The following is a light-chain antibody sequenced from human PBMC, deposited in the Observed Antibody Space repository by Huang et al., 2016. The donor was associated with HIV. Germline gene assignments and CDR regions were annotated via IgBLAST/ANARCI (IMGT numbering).Light chain of an antibody. CDR1: QSITNN. Sequence: EIVMTQSPATLSVSPGERATLSCRASQSITNNLAWYQQKPGQPPRLLITGASTRATGIPARFSGSGSGTEFTLSISSLQSEDFAVYYCQQYNNWPPWTFGQGTKVEF. V-gene: IGKV3-15*01. CDR3: QQYNNWPPWT. CDR2: GAS. J-gene: IGKJ1*01.